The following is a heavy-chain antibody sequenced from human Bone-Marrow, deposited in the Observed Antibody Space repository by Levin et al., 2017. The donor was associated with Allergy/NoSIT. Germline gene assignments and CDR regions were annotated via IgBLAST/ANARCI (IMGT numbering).Heavy chain of an antibody. D-gene: IGHD4-17*01. V-gene: IGHV4-34*01. J-gene: IGHJ4*02. CDR1: GGSFSGYY. Sequence: SETLSLTCAVYGGSFSGYYWSWIRQPPGKGLEWIGEINHSGSTNYNPSLKSRVTISVDTSKNQFSLKLSSVTAADTAVYYCARVGDYGDYFSWGQGTLVTVSS. CDR2: INHSGST. CDR3: ARVGDYGDYFS.